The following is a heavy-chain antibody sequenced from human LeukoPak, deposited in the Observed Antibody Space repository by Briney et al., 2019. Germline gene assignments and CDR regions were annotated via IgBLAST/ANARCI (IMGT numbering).Heavy chain of an antibody. V-gene: IGHV1-8*03. CDR3: ARWIKAGHYYFDY. J-gene: IGHJ4*02. D-gene: IGHD2-2*03. CDR2: MNPNSGKT. CDR1: GYTFTTYE. Sequence: GAAVKVSCKASGYTFTTYEIHWVRQATGQGPDWMGWMNPNSGKTGFAQKFQGRITITRNTSINTAYMDLTSLISEDTAVYYCARWIKAGHYYFDYWGQGTLVTVSS.